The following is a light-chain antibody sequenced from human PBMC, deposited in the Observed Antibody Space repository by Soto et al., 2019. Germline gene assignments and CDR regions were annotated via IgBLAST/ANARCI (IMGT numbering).Light chain of an antibody. Sequence: EIVVTQSPGTLSLSPGERATLSCRASQSVSSSYLAWYQQKPGQAPRLLIYGASSRATGIPDRFSGSGSGTDFTLTITRLEPEDFAVYYCPHYRTSFGGGTKVEIK. J-gene: IGKJ4*01. CDR3: PHYRTS. CDR1: QSVSSSY. V-gene: IGKV3-20*01. CDR2: GAS.